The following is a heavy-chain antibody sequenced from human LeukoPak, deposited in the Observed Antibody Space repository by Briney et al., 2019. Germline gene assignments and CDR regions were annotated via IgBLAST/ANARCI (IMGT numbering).Heavy chain of an antibody. D-gene: IGHD4-23*01. J-gene: IGHJ3*02. Sequence: GGSLRLSCAASGFTFSSYAMSWVRQAPGKGLEWVSTINGGGVNTHYADSVKGRFTISRDNAKNSLYLQMNSLRAEDTAVYYCARDLTTVVTPYAFDIWGQGTMVTVSS. CDR3: ARDLTTVVTPYAFDI. CDR2: INGGGVNT. V-gene: IGHV3-23*01. CDR1: GFTFSSYA.